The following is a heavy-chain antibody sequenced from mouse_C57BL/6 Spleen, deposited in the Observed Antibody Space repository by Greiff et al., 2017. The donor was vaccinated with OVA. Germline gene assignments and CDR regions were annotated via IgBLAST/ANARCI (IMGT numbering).Heavy chain of an antibody. CDR1: GYTFTDYN. CDR3: ARGDYYGSSPYYYAMDY. J-gene: IGHJ4*01. D-gene: IGHD1-1*01. Sequence: EVQLQQSGPELVKPGASVKMSCKASGYTFTDYNMHWVKQSHGKSLEWIGYINPNNGGTSYNQKFKGKATLTVNKSSSTAYMELRSLTSEDSAVYYCARGDYYGSSPYYYAMDYWGQGTSGTVSS. V-gene: IGHV1-22*01. CDR2: INPNNGGT.